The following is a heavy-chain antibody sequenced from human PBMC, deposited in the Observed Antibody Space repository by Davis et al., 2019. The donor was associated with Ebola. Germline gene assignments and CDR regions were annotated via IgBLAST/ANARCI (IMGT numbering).Heavy chain of an antibody. CDR1: GYSFTSYW. CDR2: IYPGDSDT. D-gene: IGHD1-26*01. J-gene: IGHJ6*02. Sequence: GESLKISCKGSGYSFTSYWIGWVRQMPGKGLEWMGIIYPGDSDTRYSPSFQGQVTISADKSISTAYLQWSSLKASDTAMYYCARHRDAMYSGSYYYYGMDVWGQGTTVTVSS. V-gene: IGHV5-51*01. CDR3: ARHRDAMYSGSYYYYGMDV.